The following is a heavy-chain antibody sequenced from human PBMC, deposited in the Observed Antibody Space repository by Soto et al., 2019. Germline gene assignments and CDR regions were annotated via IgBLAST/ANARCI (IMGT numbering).Heavy chain of an antibody. Sequence: AASVKVSCKASGCTFSSYAISWVRQAAGQGLEWMGGIIPIFGTANYAQKFQGRVTITADESTSTAYMELSSLRSEDTAVYYCARGNGRREQWMVDYYYYGMQVLGQGTTDNVSS. CDR2: IIPIFGTA. V-gene: IGHV1-69*13. D-gene: IGHD6-19*01. CDR3: ARGNGRREQWMVDYYYYGMQV. J-gene: IGHJ6*01. CDR1: GCTFSSYA.